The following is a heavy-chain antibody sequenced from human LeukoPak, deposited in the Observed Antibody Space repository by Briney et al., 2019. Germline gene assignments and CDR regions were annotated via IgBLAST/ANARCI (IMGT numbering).Heavy chain of an antibody. V-gene: IGHV1-46*01. Sequence: ASVKVSCKASGYTFTSYHMHWVRQAPGQGLEWMGIINPSGGTTNYAQKFRGRVTMTRDMSTSTVYMELSSLRSEDTAVYYCATRAPSITMIVVVITWGAFDIWGQGTMVTVSS. J-gene: IGHJ3*02. CDR1: GYTFTSYH. CDR2: INPSGGTT. D-gene: IGHD3-22*01. CDR3: ATRAPSITMIVVVITWGAFDI.